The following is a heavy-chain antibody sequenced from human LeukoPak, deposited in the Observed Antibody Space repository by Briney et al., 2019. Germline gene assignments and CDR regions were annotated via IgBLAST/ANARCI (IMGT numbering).Heavy chain of an antibody. V-gene: IGHV3-23*01. Sequence: GGSLRLSCAASGFTFSSYAMSWVRQAPGKGLEWVSAISGSGGSTYYADSVKGRFTISRDNAKNSLYLQMNSLRAEDTAVYYCARAGYSSSSYYYYYMDVWGKGTTVTVSS. CDR3: ARAGYSSSSYYYYYMDV. D-gene: IGHD6-6*01. CDR1: GFTFSSYA. CDR2: ISGSGGST. J-gene: IGHJ6*03.